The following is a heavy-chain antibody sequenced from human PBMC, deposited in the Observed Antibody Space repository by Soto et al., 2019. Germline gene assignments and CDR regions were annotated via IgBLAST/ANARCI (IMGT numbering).Heavy chain of an antibody. CDR2: VYYRGRS. D-gene: IGHD1-20*01. Sequence: SETLSLTCTVSGGSVTNSSYYWGWIRQSPGKGLEWIGSVYYRGRSYSKSSVKSRVTISVDTSKNQFSLNLNSVTASDTAVYFCVSQRNTLITQAYFDYWGPGALVTVSS. J-gene: IGHJ4*02. CDR1: GGSVTNSSYY. CDR3: VSQRNTLITQAYFDY. V-gene: IGHV4-39*01.